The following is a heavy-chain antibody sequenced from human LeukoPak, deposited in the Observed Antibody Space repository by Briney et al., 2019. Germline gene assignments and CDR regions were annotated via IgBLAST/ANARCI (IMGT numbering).Heavy chain of an antibody. CDR1: ACTFSSYC. CDR2: ISNSSSYI. Sequence: PGGSLRLFCAAAACTFSSYCMNWVRQAPGRGLEWVSSISNSSSYIYYAGSVKGRFTISRDNAKNSLYLQMNRLRAEDTAVYHCARDAPLYYFDYWGQGTLVTVSS. CDR3: ARDAPLYYFDY. J-gene: IGHJ4*02. V-gene: IGHV3-21*01.